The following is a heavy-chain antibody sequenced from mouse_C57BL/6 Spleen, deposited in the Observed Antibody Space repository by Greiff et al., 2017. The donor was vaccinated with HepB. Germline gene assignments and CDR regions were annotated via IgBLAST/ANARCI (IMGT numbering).Heavy chain of an antibody. D-gene: IGHD1-1*01. CDR3: ARPFTEVVRIGFAC. J-gene: IGHJ3*01. V-gene: IGHV1-64*01. CDR2: IQPNSGST. CDR1: GYTFTSYW. Sequence: VQLQQPGAELVKPGASVKLSCKASGYTFTSYWMHWVKQRPGQGLEWIGMIQPNSGSTNYNEKFKSKATLTADKSSSTAYMQLSSLTSEDSAVYYCARPFTEVVRIGFACWGQGTLVTVAA.